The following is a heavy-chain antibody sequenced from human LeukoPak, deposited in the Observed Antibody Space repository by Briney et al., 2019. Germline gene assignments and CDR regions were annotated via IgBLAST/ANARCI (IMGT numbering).Heavy chain of an antibody. J-gene: IGHJ4*02. CDR1: GFAFGSYA. CDR3: AKTTVGYSSGRFPGWPADY. CDR2: IFGSGGST. D-gene: IGHD2-15*01. Sequence: GRSLRLSCTASGFAFGSYAMYWVRQAPGKGLEWVSGIFGSGGSTHYADSVKGRFTISRDNSKNTVYLEMNSLGVEDTAVYFCAKTTVGYSSGRFPGWPADYWGQGTLVTVSS. V-gene: IGHV3-23*01.